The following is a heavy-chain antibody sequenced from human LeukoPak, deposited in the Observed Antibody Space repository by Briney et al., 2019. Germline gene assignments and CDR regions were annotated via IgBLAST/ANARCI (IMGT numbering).Heavy chain of an antibody. D-gene: IGHD2-15*01. J-gene: IGHJ3*02. CDR1: GYSFTSYW. CDR3: ARRGTSVFLVVHMGPHDGFDS. V-gene: IGHV5-51*01. CDR2: IYPSDSDT. Sequence: GESLKISCKCSGYSFTSYWIGWVRQMPGKGLEWMGIIYPSDSDTRYSPSLQGQLTISADKSITTAYQQGSSLQASDTAMYYCARRGTSVFLVVHMGPHDGFDSWGQGTMVTVSS.